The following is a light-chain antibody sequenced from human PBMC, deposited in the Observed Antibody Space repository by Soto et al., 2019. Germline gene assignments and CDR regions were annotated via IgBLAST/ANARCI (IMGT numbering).Light chain of an antibody. CDR1: QSVGTY. J-gene: IGKJ1*01. Sequence: EIVLTQSPATLSLSPGERATLSCRASQSVGTYLAWYQQKPGQAPRLLMYDASNRATGIPARFSGGGSGTDFTLTISSLEPEDFAVYYCQGRSNWVWTFGQGTKVEIK. CDR2: DAS. V-gene: IGKV3-11*01. CDR3: QGRSNWVWT.